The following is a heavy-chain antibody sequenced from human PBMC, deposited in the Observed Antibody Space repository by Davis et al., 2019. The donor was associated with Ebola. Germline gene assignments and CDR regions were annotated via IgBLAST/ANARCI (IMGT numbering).Heavy chain of an antibody. J-gene: IGHJ6*02. Sequence: GESLKISCAASGFTFSDYYMSWIRQAPGKGLEWVSSISSSSSYIYYADSVKGRFTISRDNSKNTLYLQMNSLRAEDTAVYYCAREQGCSSTSCFLYYYYGMDVWGQGTTVTVSS. CDR2: ISSSSSYI. CDR3: AREQGCSSTSCFLYYYYGMDV. CDR1: GFTFSDYY. V-gene: IGHV3-11*06. D-gene: IGHD2-2*01.